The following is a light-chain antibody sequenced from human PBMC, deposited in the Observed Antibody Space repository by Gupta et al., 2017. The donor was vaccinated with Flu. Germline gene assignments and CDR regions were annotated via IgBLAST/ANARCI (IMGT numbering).Light chain of an antibody. J-gene: IGKJ3*01. CDR2: GAS. CDR3: QAYNSWPRT. Sequence: PASLSASLGERVTLSCRASQSISTKLAWYQHRPGQAPRVLITGASTAATGIPARFSGSGSGTEFTLTIDNLHSEDFAIYYCQAYNSWPRTFGPGTEVEFK. V-gene: IGKV3-15*01. CDR1: QSISTK.